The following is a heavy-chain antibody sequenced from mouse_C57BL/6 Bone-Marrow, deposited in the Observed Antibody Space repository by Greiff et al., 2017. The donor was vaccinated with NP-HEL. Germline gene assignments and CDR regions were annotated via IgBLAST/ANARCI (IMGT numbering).Heavy chain of an antibody. Sequence: EVHLVESGGDLVKPGGSLKLSCAASGFTFSSYGMSWVRQTPDKRLEWVATISSGGSYTYYPDSVKGRFTISRDNAKNTLYLQMSSLKSEDTAMYYCARDYDGYFPFAYWGQGTLVTVSA. D-gene: IGHD2-3*01. J-gene: IGHJ3*01. V-gene: IGHV5-6*01. CDR2: ISSGGSYT. CDR1: GFTFSSYG. CDR3: ARDYDGYFPFAY.